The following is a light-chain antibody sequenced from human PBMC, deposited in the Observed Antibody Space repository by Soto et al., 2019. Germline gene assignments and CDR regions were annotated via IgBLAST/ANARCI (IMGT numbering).Light chain of an antibody. V-gene: IGKV3-15*01. J-gene: IGKJ1*01. CDR3: QQYNDWPRT. CDR2: GAS. CDR1: QSVSSN. Sequence: EIVMTQSPATLSVSPGERATLSCRASQSVSSNLAWYQHKSGQAPRLLFYGASTRATGIPARFSGSGSGTECTLTIGSLQSEDFAVYYCQQYNDWPRTFGQGTKVEVK.